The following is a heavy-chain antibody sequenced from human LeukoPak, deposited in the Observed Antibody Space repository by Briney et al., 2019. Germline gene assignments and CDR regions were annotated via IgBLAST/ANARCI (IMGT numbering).Heavy chain of an antibody. V-gene: IGHV3-66*01. CDR1: GFTVSSNY. Sequence: GGSLRLSCAASGFTVSSNYMSWVRQAPGKGLEWVSVIYSCGSTYYADSVKGRFTISRDNSKNTLYLQMNSLRAEDTAVYSCARGQRRHIDMAPSFDYWGQGTLVTVSS. D-gene: IGHD5-24*01. J-gene: IGHJ4*02. CDR3: ARGQRRHIDMAPSFDY. CDR2: IYSCGST.